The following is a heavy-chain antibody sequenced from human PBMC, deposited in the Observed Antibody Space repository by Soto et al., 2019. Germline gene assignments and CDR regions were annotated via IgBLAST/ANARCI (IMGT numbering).Heavy chain of an antibody. CDR3: ARDDDTMVPGVVGGMDV. D-gene: IGHD3-10*01. CDR2: ISAYNGNT. Sequence: ASVKVSCKASGYTFTSYGISWVRQAPGQGLEWMGWISAYNGNTNYAQKLQGRVTMTTDTSTSTAYMELRSLRSDDTAVYYCARDDDTMVPGVVGGMDVWGQGTTVTVSS. CDR1: GYTFTSYG. V-gene: IGHV1-18*01. J-gene: IGHJ6*02.